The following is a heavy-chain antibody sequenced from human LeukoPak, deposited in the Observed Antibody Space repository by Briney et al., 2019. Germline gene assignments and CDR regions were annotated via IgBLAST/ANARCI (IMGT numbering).Heavy chain of an antibody. Sequence: PGGSLRLSRAASGFTFTIYYMTWVRQAPGKGLEWVSYISSSGSTIYYADSVKGRFTISRDNAKNSLYLQMNSLRAEDTAVYYCAELGITMIGGVWGKGTTVTISS. CDR1: GFTFTIYY. V-gene: IGHV3-48*03. D-gene: IGHD3-10*02. CDR3: AELGITMIGGV. J-gene: IGHJ6*04. CDR2: ISSSGSTI.